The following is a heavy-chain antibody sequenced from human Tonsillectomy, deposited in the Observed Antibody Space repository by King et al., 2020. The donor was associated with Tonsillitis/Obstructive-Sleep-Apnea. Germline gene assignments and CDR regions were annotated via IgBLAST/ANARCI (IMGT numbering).Heavy chain of an antibody. CDR1: GFTFSSYE. J-gene: IGHJ3*02. D-gene: IGHD2-21*01. V-gene: IGHV3-48*03. Sequence: VQLVESGGGLVQPGGSLRLSCAASGFTFSSYEMNWVRQAPGKGMEWVSYISSSGSTLYYADSVKGRFTISRDNATNSLYLQSNSLMAEDTAVYYCVRILAYCGGDCYDAFDIWGQGTMVTGSS. CDR3: VRILAYCGGDCYDAFDI. CDR2: ISSSGSTL.